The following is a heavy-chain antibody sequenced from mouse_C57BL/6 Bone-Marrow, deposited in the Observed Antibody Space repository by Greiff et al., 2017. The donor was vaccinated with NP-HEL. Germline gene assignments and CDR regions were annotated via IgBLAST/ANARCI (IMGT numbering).Heavy chain of an antibody. CDR2: IWSGGST. CDR3: ASGGSHYAMDY. J-gene: IGHJ4*01. D-gene: IGHD1-1*02. Sequence: QVQLQQSGPGLVQPSQSLSITCTVSGFSLTSYGVHWVRQSPGKGLEWLGVIWSGGSTDYNAAFISRLSISKDNSKSQVFFKMNSLQADDTAIYYCASGGSHYAMDYWGQGTSVTVSS. CDR1: GFSLTSYG. V-gene: IGHV2-2*01.